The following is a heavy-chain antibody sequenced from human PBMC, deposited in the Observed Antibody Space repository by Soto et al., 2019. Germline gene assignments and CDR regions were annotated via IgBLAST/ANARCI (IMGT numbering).Heavy chain of an antibody. CDR3: VRDLWGFES. D-gene: IGHD3-16*01. CDR2: TYSKGGST. CDR1: GFSIRSYA. V-gene: IGHV3-64D*08. J-gene: IGHJ4*02. Sequence: EVQLVGSGGGLVQPRGSLRISCSASGFSIRSYAMHWVRQAPGKGLESVSVTYSKGGSTHYADSVRGRFTISTDNSKNTLNLQMSSLSAEETAVYYCVRDLWGFESWGQGTLVTVSS.